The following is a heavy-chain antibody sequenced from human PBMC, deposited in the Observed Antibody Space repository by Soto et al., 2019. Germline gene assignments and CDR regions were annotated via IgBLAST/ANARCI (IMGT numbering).Heavy chain of an antibody. J-gene: IGHJ6*02. D-gene: IGHD2-21*02. CDR3: AREGDPGYYYYGMDV. Sequence: PGGSLRLSCAASGFTFSSYAMSWVRQAPGKGLEWVSAISGSGGSTYYADSVKGRFTISRDNSKNTLYLQMNSLRAEDTAVYYCAREGDPGYYYYGMDVWGQGTTVTVSS. V-gene: IGHV3-23*01. CDR2: ISGSGGST. CDR1: GFTFSSYA.